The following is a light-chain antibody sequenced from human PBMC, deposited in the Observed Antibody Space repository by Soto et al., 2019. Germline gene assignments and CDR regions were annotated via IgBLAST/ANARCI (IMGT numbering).Light chain of an antibody. CDR2: DAS. CDR3: QQYDNLPPYT. CDR1: QDISNY. V-gene: IGKV1-33*01. J-gene: IGKJ2*01. Sequence: DIQMTQSPSSLSASVGDTVTITCQASQDISNYLNWYQQKPGKAPKLLIYDASNLETEVPSRFSGSGSGTDFTFTISSLQPEDIATYYCQQYDNLPPYTFGQGTKLEIK.